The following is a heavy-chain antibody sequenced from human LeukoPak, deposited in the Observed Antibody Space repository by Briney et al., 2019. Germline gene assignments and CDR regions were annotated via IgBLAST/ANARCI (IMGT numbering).Heavy chain of an antibody. CDR1: GYTFTSYG. D-gene: IGHD3-3*01. V-gene: IGHV1-18*01. J-gene: IGHJ5*02. Sequence: GASVKVSCKASGYTFTSYGISWVRQAPGQGLEWMGWISAYNGNTNYAQKLQCRVTMTTDTSTSTAYMELRSLRSDDTAVYYCARDLREYDFWSAAGGWFDPWGQGTLVTVSS. CDR2: ISAYNGNT. CDR3: ARDLREYDFWSAAGGWFDP.